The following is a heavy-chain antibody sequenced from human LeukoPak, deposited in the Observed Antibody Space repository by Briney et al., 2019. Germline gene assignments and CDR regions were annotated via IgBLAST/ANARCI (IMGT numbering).Heavy chain of an antibody. J-gene: IGHJ4*02. CDR2: ISYDGSNK. D-gene: IGHD6-19*01. CDR1: GFTFSSYG. CDR3: AKDYLIAVAGTFEY. V-gene: IGHV3-30*18. Sequence: PGRSLRLSCAASGFTFSSYGMHGVRQAPGKGLEWVAVISYDGSNKYYADSVKGRFTISRDNSKNTLYLQMNSLRAEDTAVYYCAKDYLIAVAGTFEYWGQGTLVTVSS.